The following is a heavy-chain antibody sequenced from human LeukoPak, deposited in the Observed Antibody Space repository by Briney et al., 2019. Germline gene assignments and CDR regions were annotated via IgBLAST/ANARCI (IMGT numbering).Heavy chain of an antibody. Sequence: GGSLRLSWAAAGFSVSSNYMSWVRQPPGEGLGWVSAIYSGVSTNYADSVKGGFPISRENSKNTLYLQMKSRKPENTAVYYFGKLSGDRSNFDYWGQGTLVTVSS. CDR1: GFSVSSNY. CDR2: IYSGVST. V-gene: IGHV3-53*01. D-gene: IGHD7-27*01. J-gene: IGHJ4*02. CDR3: GKLSGDRSNFDY.